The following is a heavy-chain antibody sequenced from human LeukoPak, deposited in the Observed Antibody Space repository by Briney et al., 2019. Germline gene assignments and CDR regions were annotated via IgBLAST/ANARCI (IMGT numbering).Heavy chain of an antibody. D-gene: IGHD6-19*01. Sequence: GGSLRLSCAATGFTFSSYAKSWVRQAPEKGLEWVAAISGGGGTTYYADSVKGRFTISRENSKSTLYLQMNSLIAEDSAVYFCANSVAATGYYFDFWGQGTLVTVSS. CDR3: ANSVAATGYYFDF. V-gene: IGHV3-23*01. CDR1: GFTFSSYA. J-gene: IGHJ4*02. CDR2: ISGGGGTT.